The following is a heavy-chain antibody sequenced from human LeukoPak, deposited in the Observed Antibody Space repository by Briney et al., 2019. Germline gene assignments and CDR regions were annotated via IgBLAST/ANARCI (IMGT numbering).Heavy chain of an antibody. CDR2: TFYRSKWYN. V-gene: IGHV6-1*01. CDR1: GESVSSNSAA. Sequence: SQTLSLTCAISGESVSSNSAAWNWIRQSPSRGLEWLGRTFYRSKWYNDYAVSVKSRIIINSDTSKNQFSLQLSSVTAADTAVYYCATVRRFLEPAHNWFDPWGQGTLVTVSS. J-gene: IGHJ5*02. CDR3: ATVRRFLEPAHNWFDP. D-gene: IGHD3-3*01.